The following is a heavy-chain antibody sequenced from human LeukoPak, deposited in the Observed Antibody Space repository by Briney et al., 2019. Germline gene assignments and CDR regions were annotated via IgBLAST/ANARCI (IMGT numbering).Heavy chain of an antibody. Sequence: ASVTVSCKVSGYTFTDYYMHWVQQAPGKGLEWMGLVDPEDGETIYAEKFQGRVTITADTSTDTAYMELSSLRSEDTAVYYCATDSLNLWELLGYWGQGTLVTVSS. CDR2: VDPEDGET. J-gene: IGHJ4*02. CDR3: ATDSLNLWELLGY. CDR1: GYTFTDYY. D-gene: IGHD1-26*01. V-gene: IGHV1-69-2*01.